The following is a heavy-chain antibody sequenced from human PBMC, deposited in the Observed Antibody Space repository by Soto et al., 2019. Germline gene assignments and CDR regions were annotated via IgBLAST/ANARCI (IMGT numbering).Heavy chain of an antibody. CDR1: GGSISSYY. D-gene: IGHD1-26*01. J-gene: IGHJ4*02. Sequence: SETLSLTCTVSGGSISSYYWSWIRQPPGKGLEWIGYIYYSGSTNYNPSLKSRVTISVDTSKNQFSLKLSSVTAADTAVYYCARSGSYYTGFDYWGQGTLVTVSS. CDR3: ARSGSYYTGFDY. CDR2: IYYSGST. V-gene: IGHV4-59*01.